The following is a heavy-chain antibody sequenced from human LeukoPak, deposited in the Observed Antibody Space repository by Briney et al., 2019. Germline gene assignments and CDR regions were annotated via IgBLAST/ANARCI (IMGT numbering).Heavy chain of an antibody. J-gene: IGHJ4*02. CDR3: AKSSYYDSSGYYREYYFDY. D-gene: IGHD3-22*01. CDR2: INSDGSNT. V-gene: IGHV3-74*01. CDR1: GFTFSSYW. Sequence: GGSLRLSCAASGFTFSSYWMHWVRHAPGKGLVWVSRINSDGSNTTYADSVKGRFTISRDNAKNTLYLQMNSLRAEDTAVYYCAKSSYYDSSGYYREYYFDYWGQGTLVTVSS.